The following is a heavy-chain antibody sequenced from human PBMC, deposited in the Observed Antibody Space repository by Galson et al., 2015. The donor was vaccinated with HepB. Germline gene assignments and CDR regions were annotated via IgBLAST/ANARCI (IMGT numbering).Heavy chain of an antibody. CDR1: GYTFTGYY. CDR2: INPNSGGT. CDR3: ARSRYCSGGSCYGNYYYGMDV. J-gene: IGHJ6*02. D-gene: IGHD2-15*01. Sequence: SVKVSCKASGYTFTGYYMHWVRQAPGQGLEWMGWINPNSGGTNYAQKFQGWVTMTRDTSISTAYMELSRLRSDDTAVYYCARSRYCSGGSCYGNYYYGMDVWGQGTTVTVSS. V-gene: IGHV1-2*04.